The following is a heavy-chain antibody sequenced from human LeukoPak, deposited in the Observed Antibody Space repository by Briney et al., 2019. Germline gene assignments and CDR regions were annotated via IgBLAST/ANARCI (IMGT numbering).Heavy chain of an antibody. D-gene: IGHD6-6*01. Sequence: GGSLRLSCAASGFTVSSNYMSWVRQAPGKGLEWVSVIYSGGSTYYADSVKGRFTISRDNSKNTLHLQMNSLRAEDTAVYYCASKGSIAARHGFDYWGQGTLVTVSS. CDR2: IYSGGST. CDR1: GFTVSSNY. V-gene: IGHV3-66*02. J-gene: IGHJ4*02. CDR3: ASKGSIAARHGFDY.